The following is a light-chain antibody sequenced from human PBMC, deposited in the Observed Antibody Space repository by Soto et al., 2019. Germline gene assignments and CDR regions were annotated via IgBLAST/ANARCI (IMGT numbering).Light chain of an antibody. V-gene: IGKV1-5*03. J-gene: IGKJ1*01. CDR1: QSISSW. Sequence: DIQITHSPSTLPSSLGDRVTITCRASQSISSWLAWYQQKPGKAPKLLIYKASSLESGVPSRFSGSGSGTEFTLTISSLQPDDFATYYCQQYNSYSRTFGQGTKVDIK. CDR2: KAS. CDR3: QQYNSYSRT.